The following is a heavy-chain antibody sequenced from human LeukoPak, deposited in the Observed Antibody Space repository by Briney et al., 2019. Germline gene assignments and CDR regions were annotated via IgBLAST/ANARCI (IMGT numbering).Heavy chain of an antibody. D-gene: IGHD3-9*01. CDR1: GFTFSSYW. Sequence: GGSLRLSCAASGFTFSSYWMSWVRQAPGKGLEWVANIKQDGSEKYYVDSVKGRFTISRDNAKNSLYLQMNSLRAEDTAVYYCAKGPDVLRYFDWLHYFDYWGQGTLVTVSS. J-gene: IGHJ4*02. V-gene: IGHV3-7*05. CDR3: AKGPDVLRYFDWLHYFDY. CDR2: IKQDGSEK.